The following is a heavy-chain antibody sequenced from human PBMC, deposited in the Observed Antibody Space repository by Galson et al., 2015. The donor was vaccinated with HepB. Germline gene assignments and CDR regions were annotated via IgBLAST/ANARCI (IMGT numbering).Heavy chain of an antibody. V-gene: IGHV4-59*01. CDR1: GGSISSYY. CDR3: ARLDRGPSVFPYYFDY. CDR2: IYYSGST. D-gene: IGHD2-2*03. J-gene: IGHJ4*02. Sequence: ETLSLTCTVSGGSISSYYWSWIRQPPGKGLEWIGYIYYSGSTNYNPSLKSRVTISVDTSKNQFSLKLSSVTAADTAVYYCARLDRGPSVFPYYFDYWGQGTLVTVSS.